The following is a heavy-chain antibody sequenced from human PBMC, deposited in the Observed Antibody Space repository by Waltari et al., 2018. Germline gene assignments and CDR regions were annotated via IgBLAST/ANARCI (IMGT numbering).Heavy chain of an antibody. CDR1: GGSFSGYY. D-gene: IGHD4-17*01. CDR3: ALSRYGLASPKFDP. Sequence: QVQVQQWGAGLVKPSETLSLTCAVYGGSFSGYYWSCLRQPPGKALDWIGEIDHSGVTNDCPSLTSRATISVDTARNQLSLKLASVTAADTAIYYCALSRYGLASPKFDPWGQGTLVTVSS. V-gene: IGHV4-34*02. J-gene: IGHJ5*02. CDR2: IDHSGVT.